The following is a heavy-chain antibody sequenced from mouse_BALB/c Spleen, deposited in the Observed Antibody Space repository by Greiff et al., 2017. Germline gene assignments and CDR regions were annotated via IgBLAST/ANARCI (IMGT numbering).Heavy chain of an antibody. CDR1: GYTFTDYE. Sequence: QVHVKQSGAELVRPGASVTLSCKASGYTFTDYEMHWVKQTPVHGLEWIGAIDPETGGTAYNQKFKGKATLTADKSSSTAYMELRSLTSEDSAVYYCTRVGYDIAYWGQGTLVTVSA. CDR3: TRVGYDIAY. V-gene: IGHV1-15*01. D-gene: IGHD2-14*01. CDR2: IDPETGGT. J-gene: IGHJ3*01.